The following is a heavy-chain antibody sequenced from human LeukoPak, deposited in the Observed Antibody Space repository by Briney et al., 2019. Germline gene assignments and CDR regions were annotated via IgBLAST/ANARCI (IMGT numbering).Heavy chain of an antibody. CDR2: IYTSGST. CDR3: ARETLTFPDF. V-gene: IGHV4-4*07. D-gene: IGHD3-9*01. Sequence: SETLPLTCTVSGGSLSSYSWSWIRQPAGKGLEWIGRIYTSGSTSYNPSLTSRVSMPLDTSKKQISLKLSSVTAADTAVYYCARETLTFPDFWGQGTLVTVSS. CDR1: GGSLSSYS. J-gene: IGHJ4*02.